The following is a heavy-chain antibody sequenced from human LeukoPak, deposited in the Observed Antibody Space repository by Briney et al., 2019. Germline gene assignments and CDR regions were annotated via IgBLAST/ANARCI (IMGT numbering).Heavy chain of an antibody. CDR2: IYYSGST. CDR1: GGSIGSYY. CDR3: ARGEAVAVGGFDY. J-gene: IGHJ4*02. D-gene: IGHD6-19*01. Sequence: PSETLSLTCTVSGGSIGSYYWSWIRQPPGKGLEWIGYIYYSGSTNYNPSLKSRVTISVDTSKNQFSLKLSSVTAADTAVYYCARGEAVAVGGFDYWGQGTLVTVSS. V-gene: IGHV4-59*01.